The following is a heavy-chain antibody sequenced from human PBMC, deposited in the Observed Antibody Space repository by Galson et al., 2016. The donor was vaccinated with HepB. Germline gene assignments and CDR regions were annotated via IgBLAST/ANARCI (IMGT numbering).Heavy chain of an antibody. CDR2: ISYDDGSGK. J-gene: IGHJ4*02. V-gene: IGHV3-30-3*01. Sequence: SLRLSCAASGFPLRSYAMHWVRQAPGKGLQWVATISYDDGSGKYYADSVKGRFTISRDNSKNTLYLQMNSLRAEDTALYYCARAQIPGYCSGGSCFGKDYWGQETLVTVSS. CDR1: GFPLRSYA. CDR3: ARAQIPGYCSGGSCFGKDY. D-gene: IGHD2-15*01.